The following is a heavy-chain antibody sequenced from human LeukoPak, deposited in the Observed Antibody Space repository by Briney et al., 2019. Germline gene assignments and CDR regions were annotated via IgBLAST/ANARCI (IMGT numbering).Heavy chain of an antibody. J-gene: IGHJ4*02. CDR1: GYTFSSDG. D-gene: IGHD3-9*01. V-gene: IGHV1-18*01. CDR2: NSSYNGNT. CDR3: ARGGGYSILTGYPLDY. Sequence: ASVKVSCKASGYTFSSDGISWVRQAPGQGLEGMGWNSSYNGNTKYAEKLQGRVTMTTDTSTSTAYMELRSLRSDDTAVFYCARGGGYSILTGYPLDYWGQGTLVTVSS.